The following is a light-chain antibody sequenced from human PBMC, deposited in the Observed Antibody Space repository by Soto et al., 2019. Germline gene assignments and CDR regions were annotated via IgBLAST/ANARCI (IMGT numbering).Light chain of an antibody. CDR3: GAWDSRLTAGL. V-gene: IGLV1-44*01. Sequence: QAVLTQPPSASGTPGQRVAISCSGSNSNIGGSNAVYWYQQVPGTAPKLLIHHNSLRPSGVPDRFSASTSGTSATLVITGLQTGDEAVYYCGAWDSRLTAGLFGGGTKVTVL. CDR2: HNS. CDR1: NSNIGGSNA. J-gene: IGLJ3*02.